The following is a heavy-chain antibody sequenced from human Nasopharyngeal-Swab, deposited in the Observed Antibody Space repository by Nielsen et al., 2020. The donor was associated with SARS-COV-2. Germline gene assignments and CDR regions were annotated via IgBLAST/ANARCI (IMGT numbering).Heavy chain of an antibody. CDR2: IYYSGST. CDR3: ARETRSWTGGGAFDI. Sequence: SETLSLTCTVSGGSISGYYWSWIRQPPGKGLEWIGYIYYSGSTNYNPSLKSRLTISVDTSKNQFSLKLSSVTAADTAVYYCARETRSWTGGGAFDIWGQGTMVTVSS. CDR1: GGSISGYY. J-gene: IGHJ3*02. V-gene: IGHV4-59*01. D-gene: IGHD6-13*01.